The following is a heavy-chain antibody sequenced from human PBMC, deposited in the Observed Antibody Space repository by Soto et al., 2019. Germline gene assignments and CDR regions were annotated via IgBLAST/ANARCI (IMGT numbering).Heavy chain of an antibody. V-gene: IGHV5-10-1*01. CDR1: GYSFTSYW. CDR3: ARHDGIAVAGTQYNWFDP. J-gene: IGHJ5*02. Sequence: PGESLKISCKGSGYSFTSYWISWVRQMPGKGLEWMGRIDPSDSYTNYSPSFQGHVTISADKSISTAYLQWSSLKASDTAMYYCARHDGIAVAGTQYNWFDPWGQETLVTVSP. D-gene: IGHD6-19*01. CDR2: IDPSDSYT.